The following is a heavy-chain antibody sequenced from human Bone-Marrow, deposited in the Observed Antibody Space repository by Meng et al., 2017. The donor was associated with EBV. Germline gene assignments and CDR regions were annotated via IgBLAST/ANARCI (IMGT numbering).Heavy chain of an antibody. Sequence: EGELVGSGGGVVRPGGSLRLSCAATGFTFDDYGMNWVRQVPGKGLEWVSAISGSGGSTYYADSVKGRFTISRDNSKNTLYLQMNSLRAEDTAVYYCANLAVAGDYWGQGTLVTVSS. CDR2: ISGSGGST. CDR3: ANLAVAGDY. V-gene: IGHV3-23*04. D-gene: IGHD6-19*01. CDR1: GFTFDDYG. J-gene: IGHJ4*02.